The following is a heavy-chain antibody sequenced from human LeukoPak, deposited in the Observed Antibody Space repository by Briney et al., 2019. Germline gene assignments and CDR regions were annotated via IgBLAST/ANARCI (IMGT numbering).Heavy chain of an antibody. Sequence: PGGSLRLSCAASGFTFSSYAMSWVRQAPGKGLEWVANINQDGSEKYYVDSVKGRFTISRDNAKNSLYLQLNSLRVEDTAVYYCARASYCSGGACYDDYWGQGTLVTVSS. J-gene: IGHJ4*02. CDR2: INQDGSEK. CDR3: ARASYCSGGACYDDY. CDR1: GFTFSSYA. D-gene: IGHD2-15*01. V-gene: IGHV3-7*01.